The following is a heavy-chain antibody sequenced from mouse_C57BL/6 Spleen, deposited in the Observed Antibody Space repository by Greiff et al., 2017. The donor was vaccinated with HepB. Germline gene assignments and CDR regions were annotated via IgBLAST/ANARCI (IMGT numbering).Heavy chain of an antibody. V-gene: IGHV1-52*01. J-gene: IGHJ1*03. CDR3: AREGGTNSSYDWYFDV. CDR1: GYTFTSYW. Sequence: QVQLQQPGAELVRPGSSVKLSCKASGYTFTSYWMHWVKQRPIQGLEWIGNIDPSDSETHYNQKFKDKATLTVDKSSSTAYMQLSSLTSEDSAVYYCAREGGTNSSYDWYFDVWGTGTTVTVSS. CDR2: IDPSDSET. D-gene: IGHD1-1*01.